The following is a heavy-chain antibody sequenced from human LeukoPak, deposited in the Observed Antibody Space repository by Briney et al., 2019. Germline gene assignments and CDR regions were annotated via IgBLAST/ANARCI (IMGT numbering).Heavy chain of an antibody. CDR3: ARQDIVVVPAAMPGWFDP. Sequence: PSKTLSLTCTVSGGSISSGGYYWSWIRQHPRKGLEWIGYIYYSGSTYYNPSLKSRVTISVDTSKNQFSLKLSSVTAADTAVYYCARQDIVVVPAAMPGWFDPWGQGTLVTVSS. J-gene: IGHJ5*02. V-gene: IGHV4-31*03. CDR2: IYYSGST. CDR1: GGSISSGGYY. D-gene: IGHD2-2*01.